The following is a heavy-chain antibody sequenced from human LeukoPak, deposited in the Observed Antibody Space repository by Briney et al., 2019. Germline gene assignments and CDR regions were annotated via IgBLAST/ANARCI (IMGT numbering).Heavy chain of an antibody. CDR3: TRDPRVYYYDSSGYFSVY. CDR1: GFTFGDYA. V-gene: IGHV3-49*03. J-gene: IGHJ4*02. Sequence: GGSLRFSCTASGFTFGDYAMSWFRQAPGKGLEWVGFIRSKAYGGTTEYAASVKGRFTISRDDSKSIAYLQMNSLKTEDTAVYYCTRDPRVYYYDSSGYFSVYWGQGTLVTVSS. CDR2: IRSKAYGGTT. D-gene: IGHD3-22*01.